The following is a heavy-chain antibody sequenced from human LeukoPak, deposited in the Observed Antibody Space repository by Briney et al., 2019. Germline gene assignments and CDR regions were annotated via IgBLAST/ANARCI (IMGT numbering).Heavy chain of an antibody. D-gene: IGHD2-8*01. CDR2: IIPIFGTA. CDR1: GYTFTSYG. J-gene: IGHJ5*02. Sequence: GASVKVSCKASGYTFTSYGISWVRQAPGQGLEWMGGIIPIFGTANYAQKFQGRVTITADESTSTAYMELSSLRSEDTAVYYCAREGVYRSMGTWGQGTLVTVSS. CDR3: AREGVYRSMGT. V-gene: IGHV1-69*13.